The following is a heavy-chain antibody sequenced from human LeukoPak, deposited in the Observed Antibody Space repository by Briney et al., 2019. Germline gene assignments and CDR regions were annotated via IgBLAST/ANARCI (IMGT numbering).Heavy chain of an antibody. CDR1: GYTFTRYD. D-gene: IGHD3-9*01. J-gene: IGHJ6*02. CDR2: MNPNGANT. V-gene: IGHV1-8*01. CDR3: ASRATKALTGYYKGMDV. Sequence: ASVKVSCKASGYTFTRYDINWVRQATGQGLEWMGWMNPNGANTGYAQKFQGRVTMTRDISISTAYMELTSLRSEDTAVYYCASRATKALTGYYKGMDVWGQGTTVTVSS.